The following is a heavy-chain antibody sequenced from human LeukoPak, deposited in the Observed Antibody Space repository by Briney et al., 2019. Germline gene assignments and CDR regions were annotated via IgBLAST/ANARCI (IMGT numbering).Heavy chain of an antibody. V-gene: IGHV4-31*03. Sequence: SETLSLTCTVSGGSISSGGYYWSWIRQHPGKGLEWIGYIYYSGSTYYNPSLKSRVTISVDTSKNQFSLKLSSVTAADTAVYYCAVTTSDYYDSSGYPSKIDYWGQGTLVTVSS. D-gene: IGHD3-22*01. CDR1: GGSISSGGYY. CDR2: IYYSGST. CDR3: AVTTSDYYDSSGYPSKIDY. J-gene: IGHJ4*02.